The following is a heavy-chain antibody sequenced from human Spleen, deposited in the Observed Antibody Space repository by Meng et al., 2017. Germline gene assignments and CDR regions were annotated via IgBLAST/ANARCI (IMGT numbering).Heavy chain of an antibody. CDR1: GGSFSDYY. CDR2: INHSGST. D-gene: IGHD4-11*01. Sequence: QGRLTDGGAGVFNPSGTLSLTCVVSGGSFSDYYWSWIRQPPGKGLEWIGEINHSGSTNYNPSLESRATISVDTSQNNLSLKLSSVTAADSAVYYCARGPTTMAHDFDYWGQGTLVTVSS. J-gene: IGHJ4*02. CDR3: ARGPTTMAHDFDY. V-gene: IGHV4-34*01.